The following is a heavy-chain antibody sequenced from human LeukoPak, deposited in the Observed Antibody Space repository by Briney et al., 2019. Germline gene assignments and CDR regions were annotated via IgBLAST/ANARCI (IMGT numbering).Heavy chain of an antibody. V-gene: IGHV4-61*09. D-gene: IGHD2-2*01. CDR2: IYTRGST. CDR1: GGSISSGSYY. CDR3: ASWQSSTRNDAFGI. J-gene: IGHJ3*02. Sequence: SETLSLTCTVSGGSISSGSYYWSWIRQPAGKGLEWIGHIYTRGSTNYNPSLKSRVTISVDTSKNQFSLKLSSVTAADTAVYYCASWQSSTRNDAFGIWGQGTMVTVSS.